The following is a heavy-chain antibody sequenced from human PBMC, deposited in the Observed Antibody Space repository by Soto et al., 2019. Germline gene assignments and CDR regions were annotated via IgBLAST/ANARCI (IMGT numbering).Heavy chain of an antibody. V-gene: IGHV3-11*06. CDR2: ISGSNIYT. J-gene: IGHJ6*02. CDR3: ARDGGEVIPAAIGGGYGMDV. CDR1: GFTFSDYY. D-gene: IGHD2-2*01. Sequence: GGSLRLSCAASGFTFSDYYMSWIRQAPGKGLEWISYISGSNIYTDYADSMKGRFTISRDNANNSLYLQMDSLRVEDTAVYYCARDGGEVIPAAIGGGYGMDVWGQGTTVTVSS.